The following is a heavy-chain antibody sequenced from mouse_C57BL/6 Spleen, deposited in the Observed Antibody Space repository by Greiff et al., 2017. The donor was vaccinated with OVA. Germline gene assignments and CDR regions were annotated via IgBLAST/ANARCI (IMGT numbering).Heavy chain of an antibody. D-gene: IGHD1-1*01. CDR2: ISDGGSYT. CDR1: GFTFSSYA. V-gene: IGHV5-4*01. Sequence: EVKLMESGGGLVKPGGSLKLSCAASGFTFSSYAMSWVRQTPEKRLEWVATISDGGSYTYYPDNVKGRFTISRDNAKNNLYLQMSQLKSEDTAMYYCAREGAYGSSSAWFAYWGQGTLVTVSA. J-gene: IGHJ3*01. CDR3: AREGAYGSSSAWFAY.